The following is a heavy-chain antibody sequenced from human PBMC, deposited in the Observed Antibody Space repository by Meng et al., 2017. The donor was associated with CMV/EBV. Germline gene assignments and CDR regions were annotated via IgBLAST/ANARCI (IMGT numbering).Heavy chain of an antibody. CDR2: ISSSSTI. CDR1: GFTFSDYY. CDR3: ARVAVPSGQPHYYDSSGYYLKGLLDY. D-gene: IGHD3-22*01. V-gene: IGHV3-69-1*01. Sequence: GESLKISCAASGFTFSDYYMNWVRQAPGKGLEWVSSISSSSTIYYADSVKGRFTISRDNAKNSLYLQMNSLRAEDTAVYYCARVAVPSGQPHYYDSSGYYLKGLLDYWGQGTLVTVSS. J-gene: IGHJ4*02.